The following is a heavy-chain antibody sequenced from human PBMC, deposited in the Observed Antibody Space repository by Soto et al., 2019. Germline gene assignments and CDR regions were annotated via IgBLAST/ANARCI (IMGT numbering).Heavy chain of an antibody. CDR1: GFRFSYFA. D-gene: IGHD3-22*01. CDR3: ARDPAFFFDSSGYHYFDY. J-gene: IGHJ4*02. V-gene: IGHV3-23*01. CDR2: VSGSGGNS. Sequence: GGSLRLSCATCGFRFSYFALSWVRQAPGKGLEWVSSVSGSGGNSYYADSVKGRFTISRDSSDNTLYLHVNSLRAEDTAIYFCARDPAFFFDSSGYHYFDYWGQGTVVTVSS.